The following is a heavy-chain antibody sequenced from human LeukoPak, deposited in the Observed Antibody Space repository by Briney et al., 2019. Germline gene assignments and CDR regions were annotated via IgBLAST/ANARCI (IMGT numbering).Heavy chain of an antibody. CDR3: ARERSSSGGHNWFDP. D-gene: IGHD4-23*01. J-gene: IGHJ5*02. CDR1: GGYIITSGHY. Sequence: SETLSLTCSVSGGYIITSGHYWGWIRQPPGKGLEWIGSVYHTGVTSTNPFFRSRMSISVDTSKNQFSLNLTSATAADAAVYYCARERSSSGGHNWFDPWGQGTLVTVSS. V-gene: IGHV4-39*07. CDR2: VYHTGVT.